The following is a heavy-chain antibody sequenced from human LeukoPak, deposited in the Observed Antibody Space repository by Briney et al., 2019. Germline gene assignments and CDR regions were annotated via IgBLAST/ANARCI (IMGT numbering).Heavy chain of an antibody. J-gene: IGHJ3*02. Sequence: GGSLRLSCAAAGFTFSSYWMSWVRQAPGKGLEWVANIKQDGSEKYYVDSVKGRFTISRDNAKNSLYLQMNSLRAEDTAVYYCSREGADAIAFDIWGQGTMVTVSS. CDR3: SREGADAIAFDI. CDR1: GFTFSSYW. CDR2: IKQDGSEK. D-gene: IGHD4/OR15-4a*01. V-gene: IGHV3-7*01.